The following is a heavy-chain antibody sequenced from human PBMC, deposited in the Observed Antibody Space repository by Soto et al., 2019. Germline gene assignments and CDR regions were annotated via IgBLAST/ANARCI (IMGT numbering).Heavy chain of an antibody. CDR3: AKNGWYSADI. Sequence: QMRLQESGPGLVKPSGTLSLACAVSGASVSSDNWWSWVRQPPGKGLEWIGEIFHSETTNYNPSLKSRATISVDKSKNQFSLTLTSVTAAGTAVYYCAKNGWYSADIWGQGTMVTVSS. CDR1: GASVSSDNW. V-gene: IGHV4-4*02. J-gene: IGHJ3*02. D-gene: IGHD6-19*01. CDR2: IFHSETT.